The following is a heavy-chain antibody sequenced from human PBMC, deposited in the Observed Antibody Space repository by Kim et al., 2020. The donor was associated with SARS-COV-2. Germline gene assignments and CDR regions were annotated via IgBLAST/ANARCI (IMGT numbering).Heavy chain of an antibody. CDR2: AYYSGNT. J-gene: IGHJ4*02. Sequence: SETLSLTCTVSGVSISSTSYYWGWIRQPPGKGLEWIGSAYYSGNTYYTPSLKSRLTISVHTSENQFSLELSFVTAADTAVFYCARRTRSFFSFDYWGQGILVTVSS. CDR1: GVSISSTSYY. CDR3: ARRTRSFFSFDY. D-gene: IGHD1-26*01. V-gene: IGHV4-39*01.